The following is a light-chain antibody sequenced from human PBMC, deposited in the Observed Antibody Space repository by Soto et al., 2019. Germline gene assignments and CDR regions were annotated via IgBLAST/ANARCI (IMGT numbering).Light chain of an antibody. CDR3: QHYGSSRT. Sequence: IVLTQSLGTLSLSPGERATLSCRASQSVTSSDLAWYQQKPGQAPRLFIYGASNRATGIPDRFSGSGSGTDFTLTISRLEPEDFAVYFCQHYGSSRTFGQGTKVEIK. J-gene: IGKJ1*01. V-gene: IGKV3-20*01. CDR2: GAS. CDR1: QSVTSSD.